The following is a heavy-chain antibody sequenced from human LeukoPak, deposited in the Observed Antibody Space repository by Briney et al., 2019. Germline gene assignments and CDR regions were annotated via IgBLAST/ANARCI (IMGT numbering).Heavy chain of an antibody. J-gene: IGHJ4*02. D-gene: IGHD3-16*01. CDR1: GGSISSGSYY. CDR2: IYYSGST. Sequence: SETLSLTCTVSGGSISSGSYYWSWIRQPPGKGLEWIGYIYYSGSTNYNPSLKSRVTISVDTSKNQFSLKLSSVTAADTAVYYCATYDRASYFDYWGQGTLVTVSS. V-gene: IGHV4-61*01. CDR3: ATYDRASYFDY.